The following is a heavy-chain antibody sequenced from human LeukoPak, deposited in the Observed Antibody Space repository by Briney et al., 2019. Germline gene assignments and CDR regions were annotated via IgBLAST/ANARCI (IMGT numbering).Heavy chain of an antibody. Sequence: ASVKVSCKASGYTFTSYDINWVRQAAGQGLEWMGWMNPNSGNTGYAQKFQGRVTMTRNTSISTAYMELSSLRSEDTAVYYCAGSRGHYYGMDVWVQGTTVTVSS. CDR1: GYTFTSYD. CDR2: MNPNSGNT. J-gene: IGHJ6*02. V-gene: IGHV1-8*01. CDR3: AGSRGHYYGMDV. D-gene: IGHD5/OR15-5a*01.